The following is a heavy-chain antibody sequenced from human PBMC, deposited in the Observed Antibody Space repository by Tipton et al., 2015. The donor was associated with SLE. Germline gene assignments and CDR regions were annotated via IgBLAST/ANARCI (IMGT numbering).Heavy chain of an antibody. CDR3: AKETFYGDYDY. CDR1: GFTFRNYA. D-gene: IGHD4-17*01. V-gene: IGHV3-23*01. J-gene: IGHJ4*02. CDR2: VSGGGYT. Sequence: SLRLSCAASGFTFRNYAMTWIRQAPGKGLEWVSSVSGGGYTYYAASVKGRFTISRDNSKNTLYLQMDSLRVEDTAVYYCAKETFYGDYDYWGQGSLVTVSS.